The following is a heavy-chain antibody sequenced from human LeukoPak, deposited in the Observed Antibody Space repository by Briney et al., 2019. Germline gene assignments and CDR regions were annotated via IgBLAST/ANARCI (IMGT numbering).Heavy chain of an antibody. D-gene: IGHD3-10*01. CDR3: ARMSYGSGRWPYYYYGMDV. V-gene: IGHV4-59*08. J-gene: IGHJ6*02. CDR2: IYYSGST. CDR1: GGSISSYY. Sequence: PSETLSLTCTVSGGSISSYYWSWIRQPPGKGLEWIGYIYYSGSTNYNPSLKSRVTISVDTSKNQFSLKLSSVTAAGTAVYYCARMSYGSGRWPYYYYGMDVWGQGTTVTVSS.